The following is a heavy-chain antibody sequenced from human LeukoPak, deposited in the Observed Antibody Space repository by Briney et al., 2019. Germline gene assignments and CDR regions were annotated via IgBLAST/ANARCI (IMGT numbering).Heavy chain of an antibody. Sequence: ASVKVSCKASGYTFTGYYMHWVRQAPGQGLEWMGWINPDSGGTNYAQKFQGRVTMTRDTSISTAYMELSRLRSDDTAVYYCARSSRVSAIVVVPAAPLKDVWGKGTTVTVSS. V-gene: IGHV1-2*02. CDR2: INPDSGGT. D-gene: IGHD2-2*01. J-gene: IGHJ6*04. CDR3: ARSSRVSAIVVVPAAPLKDV. CDR1: GYTFTGYY.